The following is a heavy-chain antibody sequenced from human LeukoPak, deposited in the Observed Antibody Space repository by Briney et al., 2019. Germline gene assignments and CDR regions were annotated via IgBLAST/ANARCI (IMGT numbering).Heavy chain of an antibody. J-gene: IGHJ3*01. Sequence: PSETLSLTCTVSGGSISRYYWSWIRQPAGKGLQWIGRIYGSGSTTYNPSLKSRLTMSVDTSKNQFSLKLSSMTAADTAIYYCARDSGTTGEVKFDPWGLGTMVTVSS. V-gene: IGHV4-4*07. CDR1: GGSISRYY. CDR3: ARDSGTTGEVKFDP. D-gene: IGHD3-10*01. CDR2: IYGSGST.